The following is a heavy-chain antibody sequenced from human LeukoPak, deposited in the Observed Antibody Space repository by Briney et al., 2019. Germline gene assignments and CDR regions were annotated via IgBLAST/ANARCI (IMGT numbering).Heavy chain of an antibody. Sequence: TGRSLRLSCAASGFTFSTYGIHWVRQAPGKGLEWVAVIWSDGSNKYYADSVKGRFTISRDNSKNTLYLQMNSLRAEDTAVYYCARASGALDYWGQGTLATVSS. CDR1: GFTFSTYG. CDR3: ARASGALDY. J-gene: IGHJ4*02. V-gene: IGHV3-33*01. CDR2: IWSDGSNK.